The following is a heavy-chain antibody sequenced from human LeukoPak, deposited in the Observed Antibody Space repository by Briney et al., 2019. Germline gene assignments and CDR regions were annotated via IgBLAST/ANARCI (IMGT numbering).Heavy chain of an antibody. D-gene: IGHD3-22*01. J-gene: IGHJ4*02. CDR1: GYSISSGYY. CDR3: ARDDRYYFDY. Sequence: SEXLSLTCAVSGYSISSGYYWGWIRQPPGKGLEWIGSIYHSGSTYYNPSLKSRVTISVDTSKNQFSLKLSSVTAADTAVYYCARDDRYYFDYWGQGTLVTVSS. CDR2: IYHSGST. V-gene: IGHV4-38-2*02.